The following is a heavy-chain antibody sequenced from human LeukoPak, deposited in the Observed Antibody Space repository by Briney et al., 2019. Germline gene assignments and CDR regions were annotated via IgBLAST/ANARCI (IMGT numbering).Heavy chain of an antibody. CDR2: IYYSGST. CDR1: GGSITSYY. CDR3: AREGGIVVVAAAMNWFDP. D-gene: IGHD2-2*01. Sequence: SETLSHTCTVSGGSITSYYWSWIRQPPGKGLEWIGYIYYSGSTNYNPSRKSRVTISVDTSKNQFSLKLSSVTAADTAVYYCAREGGIVVVAAAMNWFDPWGQGTLVSVSS. V-gene: IGHV4-59*12. J-gene: IGHJ5*02.